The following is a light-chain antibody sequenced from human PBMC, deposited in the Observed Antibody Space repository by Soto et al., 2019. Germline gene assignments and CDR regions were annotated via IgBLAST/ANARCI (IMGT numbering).Light chain of an antibody. V-gene: IGKV3D-20*02. CDR3: QQRSDWRIT. CDR2: GAS. Sequence: IVMTQSPGTLSLSPGERATLSCRASQSVSSSYLAWYQQKPGQAPRLLIYGASSRATGIPDRFSGSGSGTDFTLTISRLEPEDFAVYYCQQRSDWRITFGQGTRLEI. J-gene: IGKJ5*01. CDR1: QSVSSSY.